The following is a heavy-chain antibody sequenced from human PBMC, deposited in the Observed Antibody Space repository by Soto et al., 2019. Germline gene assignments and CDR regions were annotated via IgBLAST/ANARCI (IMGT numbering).Heavy chain of an antibody. D-gene: IGHD3-16*01. CDR1: GFTFSSYE. CDR3: ARSGGNYYYYGMDV. J-gene: IGHJ6*02. Sequence: PGGSLRLSCAASGFTFSSYEMNWVRQAPGKGLAWVSYISSSGSTIYYADSVKGRFTISRDNAKNSLYLQMNSLRAEDTAVYYCARSGGNYYYYGMDVWGQGTTVTVSS. CDR2: ISSSGSTI. V-gene: IGHV3-48*03.